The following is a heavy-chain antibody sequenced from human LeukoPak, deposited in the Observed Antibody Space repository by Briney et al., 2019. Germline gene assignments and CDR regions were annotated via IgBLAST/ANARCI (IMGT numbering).Heavy chain of an antibody. Sequence: GGSLRLSCAASGFTFSSYEMNWVRQAPGKGLEWVSYISSSGSTIYYADSVKGRFTISRDNAKNSLYLQMNSLRAEDTAVYYCARAEYYYGSGGRNWFDPWGQGTLVTVSS. J-gene: IGHJ5*02. V-gene: IGHV3-48*03. D-gene: IGHD3-10*01. CDR2: ISSSGSTI. CDR1: GFTFSSYE. CDR3: ARAEYYYGSGGRNWFDP.